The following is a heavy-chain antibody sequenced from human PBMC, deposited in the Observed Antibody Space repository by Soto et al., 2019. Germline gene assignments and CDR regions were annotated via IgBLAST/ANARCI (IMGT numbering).Heavy chain of an antibody. CDR1: GGSFSGYY. CDR3: ARGGLAAAGRGGYYYYYGMDV. CDR2: INHSGST. Sequence: KTSETLSLTCAVYGGSFSGYYWSWIRQPPGKGLEWIGEINHSGSTNYNPSLKSRVTISVDTSKNQFSLKLSSVTAADTAVYYCARGGLAAAGRGGYYYYYGMDVWGQGTTVTVSS. J-gene: IGHJ6*02. D-gene: IGHD6-13*01. V-gene: IGHV4-34*01.